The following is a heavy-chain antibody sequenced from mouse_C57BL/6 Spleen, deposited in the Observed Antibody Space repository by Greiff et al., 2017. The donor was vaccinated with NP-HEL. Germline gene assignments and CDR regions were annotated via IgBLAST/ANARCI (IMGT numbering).Heavy chain of an antibody. J-gene: IGHJ4*01. D-gene: IGHD2-1*01. V-gene: IGHV1-62-2*01. CDR1: GYTFTEYT. CDR2: FYPGSGSI. Sequence: QVQLKQSGAELVKPGASVKLSCKASGYTFTEYTIHWVKQRSGQGLEWIGWFYPGSGSIKYNEKFKDKATLTADKSSSTVYMELSRLTSEDSAVYFCARHEERRGYGNHPWGYRYWGQGTSVTVSS. CDR3: ARHEERRGYGNHPWGYRY.